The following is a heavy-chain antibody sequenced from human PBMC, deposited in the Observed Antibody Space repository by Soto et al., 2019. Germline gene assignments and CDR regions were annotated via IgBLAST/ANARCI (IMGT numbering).Heavy chain of an antibody. V-gene: IGHV4-4*07. J-gene: IGHJ5*02. CDR2: IFTSGST. CDR1: GGSISSYF. Sequence: SETLSLTCTVSGGSISSYFWTWIRQPAGKGLEWIGRIFTSGSTNYNPSLKSRVTMSVDTSKNQFSLKLNSVTAADTAVYYCARGGPNWFDPWGQGTLVTVSS. CDR3: ARGGPNWFDP.